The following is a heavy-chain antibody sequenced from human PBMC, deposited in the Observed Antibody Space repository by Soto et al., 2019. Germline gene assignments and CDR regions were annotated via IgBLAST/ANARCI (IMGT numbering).Heavy chain of an antibody. V-gene: IGHV4-59*08. D-gene: IGHD3-10*01. CDR3: ARQIPQLWFGEWPYYFDY. CDR2: IYYSGST. Sequence: SETLSLTCTVSGGSISSYYWSWIRQPPGKGLEWIGYIYYSGSTNYNPSLKSRVTISVETSKNQFSLKLSSVTAADTAVYYCARQIPQLWFGEWPYYFDYWGQGTLVTVSS. CDR1: GGSISSYY. J-gene: IGHJ4*02.